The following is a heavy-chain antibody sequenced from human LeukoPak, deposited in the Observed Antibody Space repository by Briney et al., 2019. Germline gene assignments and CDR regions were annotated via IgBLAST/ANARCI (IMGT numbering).Heavy chain of an antibody. Sequence: PGGSLRLSCAASGFTFSRYAMNWVRQAPGKGLEWVSAITDSGSSTYYADSVKGRFTISRDNSRSTLYLQMNSLRAEDTAVCYCAKDGDWNYGNYWGQGTLVTVSS. D-gene: IGHD1-7*01. CDR3: AKDGDWNYGNY. CDR1: GFTFSRYA. CDR2: ITDSGSST. J-gene: IGHJ4*02. V-gene: IGHV3-23*01.